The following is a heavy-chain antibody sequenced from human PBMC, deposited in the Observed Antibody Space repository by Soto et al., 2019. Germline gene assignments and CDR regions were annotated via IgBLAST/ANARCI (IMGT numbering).Heavy chain of an antibody. D-gene: IGHD6-13*01. J-gene: IGHJ6*02. CDR2: ISYDGSNK. CDR1: GFTFSSYA. Sequence: GGSLRLSCAASGFTFSSYAMHWVRQAPGKGLEWVAVISYDGSNKYYADSVKGRFTISRDNSKNTLYLQMNSLRSEDTAVYYCARDQAPKRSNWYLGYYGMDVWGQGITVTSP. CDR3: ARDQAPKRSNWYLGYYGMDV. V-gene: IGHV3-30-3*01.